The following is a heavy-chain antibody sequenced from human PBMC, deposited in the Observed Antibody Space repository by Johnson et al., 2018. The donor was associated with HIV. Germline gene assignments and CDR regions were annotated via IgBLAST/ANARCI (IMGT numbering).Heavy chain of an antibody. J-gene: IGHJ3*02. Sequence: QVQLMESGGGLVQPGGSLRLSCAASGFTFTNAWMSWVRQAPGKGLEWVAAISHDGKNKYYADSLKGRFTISRENSKNTLFLQMNSLRAEDTSVYYCAKDLGDGGCEEWASDYDDVGRDDPCLTPRGVVGTFDIWGHGTTVTVSS. D-gene: IGHD3-3*01. CDR3: AKDLGDGGCEEWASDYDDVGRDDPCLTPRGVVGTFDI. V-gene: IGHV3-30*18. CDR2: ISHDGKNK. CDR1: GFTFTNAW.